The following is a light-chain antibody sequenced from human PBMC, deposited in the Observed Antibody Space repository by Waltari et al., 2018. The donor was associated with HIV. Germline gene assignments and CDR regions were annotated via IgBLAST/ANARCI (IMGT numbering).Light chain of an antibody. V-gene: IGLV2-14*01. CDR2: EVS. J-gene: IGLJ2*01. CDR1: RRDAGGYNY. Sequence: QSALTQPAPASGSPGQSIPISCSGTRRDAGGYNYVSWYQQHPGKAPKLMIYEVSNRPSGVSNRFSGSKSGNTASLTISGLQAEDEADYYCSSYTSSTTLVFGGGTKLTVL. CDR3: SSYTSSTTLV.